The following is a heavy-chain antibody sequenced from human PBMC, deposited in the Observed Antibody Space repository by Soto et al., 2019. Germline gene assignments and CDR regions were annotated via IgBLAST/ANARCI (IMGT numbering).Heavy chain of an antibody. CDR1: GYSFSINC. J-gene: IGHJ4*02. D-gene: IGHD6-6*01. CDR3: ARLDATGARF. V-gene: IGHV5-51*01. CDR2: IFPDDSDS. Sequence: GESLKISCICSGYSFSINCIALVRQMPGRGLEWMGIIFPDDSDSTYSPSFQGHVSMSVDKSISTVYLQWRGLKASDTAMYYCARLDATGARFWGQGTRVTVSS.